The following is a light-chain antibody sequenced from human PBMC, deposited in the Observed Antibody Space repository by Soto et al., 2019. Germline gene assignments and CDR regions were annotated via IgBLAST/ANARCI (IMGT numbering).Light chain of an antibody. CDR3: SSYAGRNNVV. V-gene: IGLV2-8*01. CDR2: EVS. J-gene: IGLJ2*01. Sequence: QSALTQSPSASGSPGQSVTISCTGTSSDVGGYNYVSWYQQHPGKAPKLMIYEVSKRPSGVPDRFSGSKSGNTASLTVSGLQAEDEADYYYSSYAGRNNVVFGGGTKLTVL. CDR1: SSDVGGYNY.